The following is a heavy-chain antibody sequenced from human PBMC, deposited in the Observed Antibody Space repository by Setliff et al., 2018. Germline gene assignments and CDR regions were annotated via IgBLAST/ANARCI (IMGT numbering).Heavy chain of an antibody. J-gene: IGHJ6*03. Sequence: KPSETLSLTCTVSGGSVSSGSYYWSWIRQPPGKGLEWIGYIYYSGSTYYNPSLKSRVTISVDTSKNQFSLKLSSVTAADTAVYYCARGITGNYNFWSGYYNYYYYYMDVWGKGTTVTVSS. CDR1: GGSVSSGSYY. CDR2: IYYSGST. V-gene: IGHV4-61*01. CDR3: ARGITGNYNFWSGYYNYYYYYMDV. D-gene: IGHD3-3*01.